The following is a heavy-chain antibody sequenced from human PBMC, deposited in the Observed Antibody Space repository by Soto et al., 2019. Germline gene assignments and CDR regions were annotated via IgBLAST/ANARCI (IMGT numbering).Heavy chain of an antibody. CDR3: ARDRAHGFDI. J-gene: IGHJ3*02. CDR2: ISADKGNT. Sequence: GASVKVSCKASGYTFTSNGISWGRQAPGQGLEWMGWISADKGNTNYAQKLQGRVTMTRDTSTSTVYMELRSLRSEDTAVYFCARDRAHGFDIWGQGTMVTVSS. CDR1: GYTFTSNG. V-gene: IGHV1-18*01.